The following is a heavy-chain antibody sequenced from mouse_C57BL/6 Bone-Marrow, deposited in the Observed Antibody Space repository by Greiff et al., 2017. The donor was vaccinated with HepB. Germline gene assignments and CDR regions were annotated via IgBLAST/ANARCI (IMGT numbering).Heavy chain of an antibody. J-gene: IGHJ4*01. CDR3: ARDVYSNHYYAMDY. CDR1: GFTFSDFY. CDR2: SRNKANDYTT. Sequence: EVKVVESGGGLVQSGRSLRLSCATSGFTFSDFYMEWVRQAPGKGLEWIAASRNKANDYTTEYSASVKGRFIVSRDTSQSILYLQMNALRAEDTAIYYCARDVYSNHYYAMDYWGQGTSVTVSS. D-gene: IGHD2-5*01. V-gene: IGHV7-1*01.